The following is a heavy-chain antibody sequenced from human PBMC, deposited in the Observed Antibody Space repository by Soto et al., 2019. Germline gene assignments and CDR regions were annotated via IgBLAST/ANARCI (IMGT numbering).Heavy chain of an antibody. CDR2: ILPIFGTA. V-gene: IGHV1-69*01. Sequence: QVQLVQSGAEVKKPGSSVKVACKASGGTFSSYSISWVRHSPGQGLEWMGGILPIFGTANYAQKFQGRVTLTAEESTSKEDMELSSLRTENTAVYYCARGMRSQYCCSNSCYNPRRDGMDVWGQGTTVTVSS. CDR3: ARGMRSQYCCSNSCYNPRRDGMDV. J-gene: IGHJ6*02. D-gene: IGHD2-2*02. CDR1: GGTFSSYS.